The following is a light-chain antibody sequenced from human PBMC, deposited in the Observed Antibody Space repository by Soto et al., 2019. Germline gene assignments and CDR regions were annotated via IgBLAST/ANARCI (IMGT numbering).Light chain of an antibody. J-gene: IGKJ1*01. V-gene: IGKV1-39*01. Sequence: DIQMTQSPSSLSASVGDRVTITCRASQSISSYLNWYQQKPGKAPKLLIYAASSLQSGVPSRFSGSGSGTDFALTISVLQPEDVATYYCQPSYSTARTFCQRKKVQIK. CDR1: QSISSY. CDR3: QPSYSTART. CDR2: AAS.